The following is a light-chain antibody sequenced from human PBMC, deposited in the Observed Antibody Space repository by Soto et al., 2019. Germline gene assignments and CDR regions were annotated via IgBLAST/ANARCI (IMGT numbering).Light chain of an antibody. CDR2: DVI. CDR1: SRDIGGYDF. Sequence: QSAPTQPPSASGSPGQSVTISCTGTSRDIGGYDFVSWYQQHPGKAPKLLIYDVIKRPSGVPDRFSGSKSGNTASLTVSGLQTDDEADYYCSSYGGSNNLLFGGGTKLTVL. CDR3: SSYGGSNNLL. J-gene: IGLJ2*01. V-gene: IGLV2-8*01.